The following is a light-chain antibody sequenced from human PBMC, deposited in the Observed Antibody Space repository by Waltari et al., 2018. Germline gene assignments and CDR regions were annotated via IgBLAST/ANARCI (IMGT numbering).Light chain of an antibody. J-gene: IGKJ1*01. CDR2: GAS. CDR1: QSIRSN. CDR3: QQYDNWLGT. Sequence: EIVMTQSPATLSVFPGERATLSCRASQSIRSNLAWYQHKPGQAPRLLIYGASTRATGIPARFSGSGSGTEFTLTISSLQSEDFAVYFCQQYDNWLGTFGQG. V-gene: IGKV3-15*01.